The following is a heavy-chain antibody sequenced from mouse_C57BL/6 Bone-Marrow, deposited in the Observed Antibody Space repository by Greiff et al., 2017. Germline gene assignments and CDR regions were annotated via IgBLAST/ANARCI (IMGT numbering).Heavy chain of an antibody. CDR1: GYTFSSYA. D-gene: IGHD2-5*01. CDR2: ISRGGDYT. V-gene: IGHV5-9-1*02. Sequence: EVQLLESGEGLVKPGGSLKLSCAASGYTFSSYAMSWVRQTPEKRLEWVAYISRGGDYTYYADTVKGRFTISGDNARNTVYLQMSSLKSEDTAMYYCTRGSYSNLHCYWGQGTTLTVSS. J-gene: IGHJ2*01. CDR3: TRGSYSNLHCY.